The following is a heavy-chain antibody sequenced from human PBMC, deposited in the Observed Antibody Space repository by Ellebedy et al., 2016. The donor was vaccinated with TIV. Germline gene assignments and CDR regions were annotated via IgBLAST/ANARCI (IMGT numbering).Heavy chain of an antibody. CDR2: IIPILDTP. V-gene: IGHV1-69*10. D-gene: IGHD1-1*01. Sequence: AASVKVSCKASGGIFSSYAVIWVRQAPGQGLEWMGGIIPILDTPIYAQKFQGRVTMSADKSTNTAYLEVTGLRSEDTAVYYCARGARGDTTPNYFDYWGQGTLVTVPS. CDR3: ARGARGDTTPNYFDY. CDR1: GGIFSSYA. J-gene: IGHJ4*02.